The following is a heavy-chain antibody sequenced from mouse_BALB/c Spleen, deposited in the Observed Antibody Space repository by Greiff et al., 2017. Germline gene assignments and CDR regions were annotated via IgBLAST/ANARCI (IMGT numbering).Heavy chain of an antibody. V-gene: IGHV2-9*02. CDR2: IWAGGST. CDR3: ARDEGGCRYGGAMDY. CDR1: GFSLTSYG. Sequence: VQLVESGPGLVAPSQSLSITCTVSGFSLTSYGVHWVRQPPGKGLEWLGVIWAGGSTNYNSALMSRLSISKDNSKSQVFLKMNSLQTDDTAMYYCARDEGGCRYGGAMDYWGQGTSVTVSA. D-gene: IGHD2-14*01. J-gene: IGHJ4*01.